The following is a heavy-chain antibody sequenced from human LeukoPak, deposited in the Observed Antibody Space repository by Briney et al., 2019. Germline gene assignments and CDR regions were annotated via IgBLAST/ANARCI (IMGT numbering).Heavy chain of an antibody. J-gene: IGHJ4*02. Sequence: ASVKVSCKASGGTFSSYAISWVRQAPGQGLEWMGGIIPIFGTANYAQKFQGRVTITADKSTSTAYMELSSLRSEDTAVYYCAQYYYDSSDYYIDYWGRGTLVTVSS. CDR2: IIPIFGTA. V-gene: IGHV1-69*06. D-gene: IGHD3-22*01. CDR1: GGTFSSYA. CDR3: AQYYYDSSDYYIDY.